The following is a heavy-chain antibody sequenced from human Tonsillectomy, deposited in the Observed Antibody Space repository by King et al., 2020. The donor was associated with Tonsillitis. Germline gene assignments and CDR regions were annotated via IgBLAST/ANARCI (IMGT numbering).Heavy chain of an antibody. CDR3: AGGYGSGSSYHYYGMDV. Sequence: VQLVESGAEVKKPGASVKVSCKASGYTFSTYAINWVRQAPGQGLEWMAWISAYNGNTNYAQKLQGRVTMTTDTSTSTAYMELRSLRSDDTAVYYCAGGYGSGSSYHYYGMDVWGQGTTVTVSS. D-gene: IGHD3-10*01. V-gene: IGHV1-18*01. CDR2: ISAYNGNT. CDR1: GYTFSTYA. J-gene: IGHJ6*02.